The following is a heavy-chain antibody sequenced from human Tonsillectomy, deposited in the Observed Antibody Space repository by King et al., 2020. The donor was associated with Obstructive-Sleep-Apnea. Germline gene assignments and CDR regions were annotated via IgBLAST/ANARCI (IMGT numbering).Heavy chain of an antibody. Sequence: HVQLVESGGGVVQPGRSLRLSCAASGFTFSSYAMHWVRQAPGKGLEWVAVILYDGTNKYCADSVKGRFTISRDNSKNTLYLQMNSLRAEDTAVYYCARDLFGGQQLVGMDVWGQGTTVTVSS. J-gene: IGHJ6*02. V-gene: IGHV3-30*04. D-gene: IGHD6-13*01. CDR1: GFTFSSYA. CDR2: ILYDGTNK. CDR3: ARDLFGGQQLVGMDV.